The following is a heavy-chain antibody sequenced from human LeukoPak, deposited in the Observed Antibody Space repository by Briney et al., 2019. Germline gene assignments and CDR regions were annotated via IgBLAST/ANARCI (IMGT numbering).Heavy chain of an antibody. D-gene: IGHD6-19*01. CDR3: ARDTIPIPTRAVALDY. J-gene: IGHJ4*02. CDR2: IKTDGSEK. Sequence: GGSLRLSCEGSGFTFSNYWMGWVRQAPGKGLQWVANIKTDGSEKYVDSVKGRFTISRDNAKNSLYLQMNSLRAEDTAVYYCARDTIPIPTRAVALDYWGQGTLVTVSS. CDR1: GFTFSNYW. V-gene: IGHV3-7*01.